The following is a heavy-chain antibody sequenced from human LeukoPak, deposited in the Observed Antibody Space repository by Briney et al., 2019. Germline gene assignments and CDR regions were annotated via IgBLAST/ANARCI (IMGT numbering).Heavy chain of an antibody. CDR2: IYYSGST. CDR3: ASCALDPVGSWPWYYFDY. J-gene: IGHJ4*02. V-gene: IGHV4-59*08. D-gene: IGHD6-13*01. Sequence: SETLSLTCTVSGGSISSYYWSWIRQPPGKGLEWIGYIYYSGSTNYNPSLKSRVTISVDTSKNQFSLKLSSVTAADTAVYYCASCALDPVGSWPWYYFDYWGQGTLVTVSS. CDR1: GGSISSYY.